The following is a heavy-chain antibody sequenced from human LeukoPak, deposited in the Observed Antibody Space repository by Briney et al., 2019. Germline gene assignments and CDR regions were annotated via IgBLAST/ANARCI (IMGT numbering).Heavy chain of an antibody. CDR1: GFVVTSHY. V-gene: IGHV3-23*01. CDR2: IRASGGRT. CDR3: VRYASGSYYDGGV. J-gene: IGHJ6*02. D-gene: IGHD3-10*01. Sequence: GGSLRLSCAASGFVVTSHYMTWVRQAPGRGLEWVSEIRASGGRTFYAESVKGRFTISRDNSKNTVYLQMNSLTADDTAVYYCVRYASGSYYDGGVWGQGTTVTVS.